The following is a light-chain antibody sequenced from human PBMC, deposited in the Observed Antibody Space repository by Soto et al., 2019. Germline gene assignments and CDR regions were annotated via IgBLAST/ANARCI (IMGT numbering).Light chain of an antibody. CDR2: GAS. CDR1: QAIYSY. J-gene: IGKJ1*01. CDR3: QQYHTYSWT. Sequence: DIQLTQSPFFLSASVGDRVTISCRASQAIYSYLAWYQQKPGKAPKLLIFGASKLQSGVPSRFSGSGSGTEFTLTISSLQPDDFAAYYCQQYHTYSWTFGQGTKVDIK. V-gene: IGKV1-9*01.